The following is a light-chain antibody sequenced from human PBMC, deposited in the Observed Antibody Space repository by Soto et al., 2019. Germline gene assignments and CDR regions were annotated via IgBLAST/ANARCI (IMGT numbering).Light chain of an antibody. CDR2: WAS. V-gene: IGKV4-1*01. CDR1: QSVLYSSNNKNF. J-gene: IGKJ2*01. Sequence: DIVMTPSPDSLAVSLGERATINCKSSQSVLYSSNNKNFLAWYQQKPGQPLKLLIYWASTRESGVPDRFSGSGSGTDFTLTISSLQAEDVAVYYCQQYSSPPQVTFGQGTKLEIK. CDR3: QQYSSPPQVT.